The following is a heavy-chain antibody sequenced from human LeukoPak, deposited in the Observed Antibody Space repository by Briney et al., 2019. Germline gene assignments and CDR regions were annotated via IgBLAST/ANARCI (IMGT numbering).Heavy chain of an antibody. Sequence: SETLPLTCTVSGASINSGNSYWSWIRQPPGKGLEWIGYIYYSGTTYYNPSLKSRVSMSVDTSENQFSLKLNSVTAADTAVYYCARSPYFDFWAGYYDLDCWGQGTLVTVSS. V-gene: IGHV4-30-4*08. CDR3: ARSPYFDFWAGYYDLDC. CDR1: GASINSGNSY. J-gene: IGHJ4*02. D-gene: IGHD3-3*01. CDR2: IYYSGTT.